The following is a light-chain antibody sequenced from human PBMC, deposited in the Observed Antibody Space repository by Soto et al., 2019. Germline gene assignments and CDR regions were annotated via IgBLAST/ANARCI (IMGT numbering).Light chain of an antibody. CDR3: SSYTSSSTLYV. J-gene: IGLJ1*01. CDR2: EVS. V-gene: IGLV2-14*01. Sequence: QSSLTQHASLSGSPGQSITISCTGTSSDVGGYNYVSWYQQHPGKAPKLMIYEVSNRPSGVSNRFSGSKSGNTASLTISGLQAEDEADYYCSSYTSSSTLYVFGTGTKVTVL. CDR1: SSDVGGYNY.